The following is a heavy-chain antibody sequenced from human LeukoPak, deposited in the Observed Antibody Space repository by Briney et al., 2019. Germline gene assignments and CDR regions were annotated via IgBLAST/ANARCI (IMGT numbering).Heavy chain of an antibody. CDR2: IYYSGST. CDR1: GGSISSGDYY. J-gene: IGHJ4*02. D-gene: IGHD2-2*01. CDR3: ARGWGYCSSTSCHPFDY. Sequence: SQTLSLTCTVSGGSISSGDYYWSWIRQPPGKGLEWMGYIYYSGSTYYNPSLKSRVTISVDTSKNQFSLKLSSVTAADTAVYHCARGWGYCSSTSCHPFDYWGQGTLATVSS. V-gene: IGHV4-30-4*01.